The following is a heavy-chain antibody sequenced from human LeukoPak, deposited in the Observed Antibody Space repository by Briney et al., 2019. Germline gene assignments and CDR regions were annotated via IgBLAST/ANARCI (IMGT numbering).Heavy chain of an antibody. CDR3: ARRHSSSLFYFDY. Sequence: GESLKISWKGSGYSFTSYWIGWVRQMPGKGLEWMGIIYPGDSDTRYSPSFQGQVTISADKSISTAYLQWSSLKASDTAMYYCARRHSSSLFYFDYWGQGTLVTVSS. V-gene: IGHV5-51*01. CDR1: GYSFTSYW. J-gene: IGHJ4*02. CDR2: IYPGDSDT. D-gene: IGHD6-6*01.